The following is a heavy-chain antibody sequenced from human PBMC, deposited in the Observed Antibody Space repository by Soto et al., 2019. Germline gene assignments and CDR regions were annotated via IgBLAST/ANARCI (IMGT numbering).Heavy chain of an antibody. CDR2: ISFDGANT. V-gene: IGHV3-30-3*01. Sequence: QVNLVESGGGVVPPGGSLRVSCIASGFTFSSYNMHWVRQAPGEGLEWVAVISFDGANTFYADSVKGRFTISRDISRDTLYLQMSGLRDEDTAMYFCARDGYNRGGFDYWGQGTQVTVSS. J-gene: IGHJ4*02. D-gene: IGHD3-10*01. CDR3: ARDGYNRGGFDY. CDR1: GFTFSSYN.